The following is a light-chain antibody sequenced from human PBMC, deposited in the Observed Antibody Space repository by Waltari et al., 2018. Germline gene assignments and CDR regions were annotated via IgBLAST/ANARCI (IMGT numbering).Light chain of an antibody. CDR1: KNDIGTYNF. V-gene: IGLV2-23*01. CDR2: EAT. CDR3: CSYAGGSRVI. J-gene: IGLJ2*01. Sequence: QSALTQPASLSGSPGQSITIYCAGTKNDIGTYNFVSWFQQFPGQAPKLIVSEATKRPSGVSYRFSGSKSGNTASLTISGLQAEDEADYYCCSYAGGSRVIFGGGTKLTVL.